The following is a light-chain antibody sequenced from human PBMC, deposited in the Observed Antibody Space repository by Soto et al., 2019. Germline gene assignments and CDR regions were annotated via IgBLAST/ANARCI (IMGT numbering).Light chain of an antibody. CDR3: QQYETFSGT. V-gene: IGKV1-5*01. CDR1: QSISSW. Sequence: DIQMTRSPSTLSASVGDRVTIACGASQSISSWLAWYQQKPGKAPKLLLYDASALPRGVPSRFSGSGSGTKFTLTIASLQPDDFATYYCQQYETFSGTFGPGTKVDIK. CDR2: DAS. J-gene: IGKJ1*01.